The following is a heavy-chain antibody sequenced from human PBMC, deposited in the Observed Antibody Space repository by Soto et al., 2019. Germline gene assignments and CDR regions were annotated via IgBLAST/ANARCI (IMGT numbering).Heavy chain of an antibody. CDR3: ARRLLGRYGVPAAMNYYYYMDV. Sequence: SETLSLTCAVYGGSFSGYYWSWIRQPPGKGLEWIGEINHSGSTNYNPSLKSRVTISVDTSKNQFSLKLSSVTAADTAVYYCARRLLGRYGVPAAMNYYYYMDVWGKGTTVTVSS. V-gene: IGHV4-34*01. D-gene: IGHD2-2*01. CDR1: GGSFSGYY. CDR2: INHSGST. J-gene: IGHJ6*03.